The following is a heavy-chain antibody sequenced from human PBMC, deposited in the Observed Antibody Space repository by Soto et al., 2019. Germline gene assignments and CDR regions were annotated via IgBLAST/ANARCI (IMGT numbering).Heavy chain of an antibody. J-gene: IGHJ5*02. V-gene: IGHV1-18*01. CDR2: ISAYNGNT. CDR3: ARDLIAVRPGWFDP. Sequence: QVPLVQSGAEVKKPGASVKVSCKASGYTFTTYGINWVRQAPGQGLEWMGWISAYNGNTNYAQKVQGRVTMTTDTSTSTAYMELRSLRSDDTAVYYCARDLIAVRPGWFDPWGQGTLVTVSS. CDR1: GYTFTTYG. D-gene: IGHD6-6*01.